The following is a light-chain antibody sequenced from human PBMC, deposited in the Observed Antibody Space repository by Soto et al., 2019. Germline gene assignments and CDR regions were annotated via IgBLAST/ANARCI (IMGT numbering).Light chain of an antibody. V-gene: IGLV2-14*03. Sequence: QSVLTQPASVYGSPGQSITISCTGTSSDVGGYNYVSWYQHHPGKAPKLIIYDVTNRPSGVSNPFSGSKSRNTASLTISGLQPEDEADYYCSSYTTSNTRQIVFGTGTKLTVL. CDR2: DVT. CDR3: SSYTTSNTRQIV. CDR1: SSDVGGYNY. J-gene: IGLJ1*01.